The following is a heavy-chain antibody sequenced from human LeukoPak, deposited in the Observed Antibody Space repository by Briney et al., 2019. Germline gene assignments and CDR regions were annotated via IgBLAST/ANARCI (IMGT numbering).Heavy chain of an antibody. CDR2: IIPVFGTA. CDR3: ARVVGAVAVGPFDP. J-gene: IGHJ5*01. D-gene: IGHD6-19*01. CDR1: GGTFSSYA. V-gene: IGHV1-69*13. Sequence: SVKVSCKASGGTFSSYAISWVRQAPGQGLEWVGGIIPVFGTANYAQKFQGRVTITADESTSTAYMELSSLRSEDTAVYYCARVVGAVAVGPFDPWGQGTLVTVSS.